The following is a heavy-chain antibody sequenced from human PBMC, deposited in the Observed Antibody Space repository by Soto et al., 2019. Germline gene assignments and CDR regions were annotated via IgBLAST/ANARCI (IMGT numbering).Heavy chain of an antibody. CDR3: ARVFGLLLDY. D-gene: IGHD2-15*01. Sequence: PSETLSLTCDFSGDTISTGGYTWAWIRQPPGKALEWIGYTYHSGNPYYNPSLKSRVTILVDRSKNQFSLKLSSVTAADTAVYYCARVFGLLLDYWGQGTLVTVSS. CDR1: GDTISTGGYT. CDR2: TYHSGNP. V-gene: IGHV4-30-2*01. J-gene: IGHJ4*02.